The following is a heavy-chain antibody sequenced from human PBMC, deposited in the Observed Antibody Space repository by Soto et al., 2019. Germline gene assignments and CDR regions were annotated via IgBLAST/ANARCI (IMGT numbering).Heavy chain of an antibody. V-gene: IGHV1-69*01. CDR3: AINGTLTGYSYGMDV. CDR2: IIPIFDTV. CDR1: GGTFSDFT. Sequence: QVQLVQSGAELRKPGSSVKVSCKASGGTFSDFTINWVRQAPGQRLEWMGGIIPIFDTVNYAEKFQGRVTITADESTSTSFMEVSSLRSEDTAVYYCAINGTLTGYSYGMDVWGQGTMVTVSS. J-gene: IGHJ6*02. D-gene: IGHD1-20*01.